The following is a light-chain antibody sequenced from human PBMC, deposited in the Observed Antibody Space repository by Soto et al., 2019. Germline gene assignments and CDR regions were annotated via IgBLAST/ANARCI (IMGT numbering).Light chain of an antibody. Sequence: EIIMTQSPATLSVPLGEGFTLSYTASQGIGDTLAWYQNQPGQTPRLLIYDTSARATGVPARFSGSRSGTEFTLTINSLKSEDVAVEYCARYNNWPLPFCGGTKLEIK. J-gene: IGKJ4*01. V-gene: IGKV3-15*01. CDR1: QGIGDT. CDR2: DTS. CDR3: ARYNNWPLP.